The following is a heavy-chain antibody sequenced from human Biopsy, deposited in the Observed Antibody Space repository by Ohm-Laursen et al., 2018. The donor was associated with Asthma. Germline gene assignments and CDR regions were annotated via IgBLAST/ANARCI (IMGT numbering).Heavy chain of an antibody. V-gene: IGHV4-34*01. CDR1: GGSFSNYY. Sequence: SETLSLTCVVYGGSFSNYYWTWIRQPPGKGLEWIGEINHRGSTNYNPSLKSRVTLSVDTSKNQFSVKLRSVTAADTAQYYCVRQSGYRSGWPKLLFVYYGMDVWGPGTTVTVSS. CDR3: VRQSGYRSGWPKLLFVYYGMDV. D-gene: IGHD6-19*01. J-gene: IGHJ6*02. CDR2: INHRGST.